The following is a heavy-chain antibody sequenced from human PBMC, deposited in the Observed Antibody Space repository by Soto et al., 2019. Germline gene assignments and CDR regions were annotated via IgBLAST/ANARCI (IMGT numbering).Heavy chain of an antibody. D-gene: IGHD3-10*01. Sequence: QVQLVQSGAEVKKPGSSVKVSCKASGGTFSSYTISWVRQAPGQGLEWMRRIIPILGKANYAQKFQGRVTITADKYTSTAYMELSSLRSEDTAVYYCAIAFGSGRINWFDPWGKGTLVTGSS. CDR3: AIAFGSGRINWFDP. CDR1: GGTFSSYT. V-gene: IGHV1-69*08. J-gene: IGHJ5*02. CDR2: IIPILGKA.